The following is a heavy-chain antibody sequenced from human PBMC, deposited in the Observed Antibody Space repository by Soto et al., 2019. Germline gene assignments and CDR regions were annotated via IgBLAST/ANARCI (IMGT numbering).Heavy chain of an antibody. Sequence: QVQLVQPGPAVTKPGSSVKFSCKASGGTFSSYAITWVRQAPGQGLAWMGEIIPIFDTANYAQKFQGRVTITAAESTSTAYMELSSLRSEDTAVYYCARDRGPSSGYYPYWFDPWGQGTLVTVSS. CDR1: GGTFSSYA. V-gene: IGHV1-69*12. D-gene: IGHD3-22*01. J-gene: IGHJ5*02. CDR3: ARDRGPSSGYYPYWFDP. CDR2: IIPIFDTA.